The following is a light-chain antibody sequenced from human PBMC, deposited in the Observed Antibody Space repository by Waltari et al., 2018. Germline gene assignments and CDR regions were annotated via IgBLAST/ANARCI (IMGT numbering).Light chain of an antibody. J-gene: IGLJ1*01. CDR2: DDG. V-gene: IGLV3-21*02. CDR3: QVWDSGTNHYV. Sequence: SYELTQPPPVSLAPGRTARITCDGDRIGSQNGPWYQHKPGQAPVLVGYDDGDRPSGIPERFSGSNSGNTAALTISRVDAGDEAEYYCQVWDSGTNHYVFGTVTKVTVL. CDR1: RIGSQN.